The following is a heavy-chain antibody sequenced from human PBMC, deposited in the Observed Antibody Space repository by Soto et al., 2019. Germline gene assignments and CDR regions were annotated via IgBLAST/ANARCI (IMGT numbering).Heavy chain of an antibody. D-gene: IGHD6-13*01. CDR3: ARGGQQLASVLNWFDP. CDR1: GFTFSSYS. J-gene: IGHJ5*02. Sequence: GGSLRLSCAASGFTFSSYSMNWVRQAPGKGLEWVSSISSSSSYIYYADSVKGRFTISRDNAKNSLYLQMNSLRAEDTAVYYCARGGQQLASVLNWFDPWGQGTLVTVSS. V-gene: IGHV3-21*01. CDR2: ISSSSSYI.